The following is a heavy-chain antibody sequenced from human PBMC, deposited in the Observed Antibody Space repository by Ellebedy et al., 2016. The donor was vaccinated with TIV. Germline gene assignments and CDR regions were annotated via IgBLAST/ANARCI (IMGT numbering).Heavy chain of an antibody. CDR3: TTVKFIVLMFSLENWFDP. D-gene: IGHD2-8*01. J-gene: IGHJ5*02. CDR1: GFTFSNAW. CDR2: IKSKTDGGTT. V-gene: IGHV3-15*01. Sequence: GESLKISXAASGFTFSNAWMSWVRQAPGKGLEWVGRIKSKTDGGTTDYAAPVKGRFTISRDDSKNTLYLQMNSLKTEDTAVYYCTTVKFIVLMFSLENWFDPWGQGTLVTVSS.